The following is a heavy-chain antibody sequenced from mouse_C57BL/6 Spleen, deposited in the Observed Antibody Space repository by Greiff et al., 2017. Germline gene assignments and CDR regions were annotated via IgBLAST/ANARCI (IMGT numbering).Heavy chain of an antibody. CDR3: ARWNASFAY. V-gene: IGHV1-54*01. Sequence: QVQLKESGAELVRPGTSVKVSCKASGYAFTNYLIEWVKQRPGQGLEWIGVINPGSGGTNYNEKFKGKATLTADKSSSTAYMQLSSLTSEDSAVYFCARWNASFAYWGQGTLVTVSA. J-gene: IGHJ3*01. CDR2: INPGSGGT. CDR1: GYAFTNYL.